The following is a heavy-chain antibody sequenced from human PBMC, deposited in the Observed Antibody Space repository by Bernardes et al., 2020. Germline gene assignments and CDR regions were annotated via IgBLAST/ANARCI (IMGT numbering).Heavy chain of an antibody. J-gene: IGHJ4*02. CDR1: GFRFDDHS. D-gene: IGHD1-1*01. Sequence: GGSLRLSCAAYGFRFDDHSMQWVRQTPEKGLEWLSLISWDGSSTFYADSVKGRFTVSRDNSKNSLFLQMDSLRGDDTALYFCAKLAGGGNDVLDFWVQGTQVTVSS. CDR3: AKLAGGGNDVLDF. V-gene: IGHV3-43*01. CDR2: ISWDGSST.